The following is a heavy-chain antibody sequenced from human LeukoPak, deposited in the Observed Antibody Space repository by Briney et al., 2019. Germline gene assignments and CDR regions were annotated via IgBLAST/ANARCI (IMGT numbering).Heavy chain of an antibody. V-gene: IGHV1-46*01. CDR3: ARADYYDSNGYYYGYCDY. Sequence: ASVRVSCKASGYSFTGYYIHWVRQAPGQGLEWMGIINPSGGSRNYAQKFQGRVTMTRDTSTSTVYMELSSLRSQDTAVYYCARADYYDSNGYYYGYCDYWGQGTLVTVSS. J-gene: IGHJ4*02. CDR2: INPSGGSR. D-gene: IGHD3-22*01. CDR1: GYSFTGYY.